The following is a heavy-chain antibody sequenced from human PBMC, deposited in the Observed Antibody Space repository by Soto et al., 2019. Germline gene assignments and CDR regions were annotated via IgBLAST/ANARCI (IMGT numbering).Heavy chain of an antibody. D-gene: IGHD2-21*01. CDR2: INPNSGGT. CDR3: ARGEGGPRWGSIDY. CDR1: GYTFTGYY. Sequence: QVQLVQSGAEVKKPGASVKVSCKASGYTFTGYYMHWVRQAPGQGLEWMGWINPNSGGTNYAQKFQGWVTMTRETSISTDCMELSRLRSDDTAVYYCARGEGGPRWGSIDYWGQGTLVTVSS. J-gene: IGHJ4*02. V-gene: IGHV1-2*04.